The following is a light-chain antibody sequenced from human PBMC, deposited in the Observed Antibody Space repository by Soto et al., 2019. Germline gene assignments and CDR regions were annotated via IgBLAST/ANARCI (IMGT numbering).Light chain of an antibody. CDR1: QDIRND. CDR2: AAS. Sequence: AIQITQSPSSLSASVGDRVTITCRASQDIRNDLGWFQQRPGKAPKVLIYAASSLQSGVPSRFSGSGSGTDFTLTICSLQPEDFATYYCLQNHNYPYTFGQGTKVDIK. CDR3: LQNHNYPYT. J-gene: IGKJ2*01. V-gene: IGKV1-6*01.